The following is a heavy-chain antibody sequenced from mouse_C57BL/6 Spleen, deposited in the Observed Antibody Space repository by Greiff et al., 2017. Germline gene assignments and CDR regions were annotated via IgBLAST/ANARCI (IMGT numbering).Heavy chain of an antibody. Sequence: VQLVESGAELARPGASVKLSCKASGYTFTSYGISWVKQRTGQGLEWIGEIYPRSGNTYYTEKFKGKATLTADKSSSTAYMELRSLTSEDSAVYFCARGYYGSSYKYFDVWGTGTTVTVSS. V-gene: IGHV1-81*01. CDR1: GYTFTSYG. J-gene: IGHJ1*03. CDR2: IYPRSGNT. D-gene: IGHD1-1*01. CDR3: ARGYYGSSYKYFDV.